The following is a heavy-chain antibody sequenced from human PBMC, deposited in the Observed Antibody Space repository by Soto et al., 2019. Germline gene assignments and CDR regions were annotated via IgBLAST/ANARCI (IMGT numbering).Heavy chain of an antibody. CDR1: GYSFSSHA. V-gene: IGHV1-69*06. CDR2: IIPVFGTP. D-gene: IGHD6-13*01. J-gene: IGHJ4*02. Sequence: QVQLEQSGSEVKKSGSSVKVSCKASGYSFSSHAITWVRQAPGQGLEWMGGIIPVFGTPSYAQKFQGRVTTSADKSPNTSYLELRSLRYEDTAVYYCARGGALSTSWYWGDGLDSWGQGTQVTVSS. CDR3: ARGGALSTSWYWGDGLDS.